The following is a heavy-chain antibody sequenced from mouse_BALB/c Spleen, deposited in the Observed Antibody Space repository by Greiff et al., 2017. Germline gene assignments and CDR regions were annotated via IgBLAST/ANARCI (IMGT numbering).Heavy chain of an antibody. CDR2: ISSGGGNT. V-gene: IGHV5-9*03. J-gene: IGHJ1*01. Sequence: EVMLVESGGGLVKPGGSLKLSCAASGFTFSSYTMSWVRQTPEKRLEWVATISSGGGNTYYPDSVKGRFTISRDNAKNNLYLQMSSLRSEDTALYYCARGELGGYFDVWGAGTTVTVSS. D-gene: IGHD4-1*01. CDR1: GFTFSSYT. CDR3: ARGELGGYFDV.